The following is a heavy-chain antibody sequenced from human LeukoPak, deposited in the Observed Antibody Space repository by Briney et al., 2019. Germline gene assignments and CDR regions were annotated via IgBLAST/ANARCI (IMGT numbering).Heavy chain of an antibody. CDR2: IIPIFGTA. CDR1: GGTFSSYA. Sequence: ASVKVSCKASGGTFSSYAISWVRQAPGQGLEWMGRIIPIFGTANYAQKFQGRVTITTDESTSTAYMELSSLRSEDTAVYYCARRPLRGGNPWWYFDLWGRGTLATVS. V-gene: IGHV1-69*05. CDR3: ARRPLRGGNPWWYFDL. D-gene: IGHD4-23*01. J-gene: IGHJ2*01.